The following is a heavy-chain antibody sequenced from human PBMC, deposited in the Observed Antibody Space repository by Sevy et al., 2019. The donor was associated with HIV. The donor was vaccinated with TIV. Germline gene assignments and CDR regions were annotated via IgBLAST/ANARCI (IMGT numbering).Heavy chain of an antibody. J-gene: IGHJ6*02. CDR2: ISSSSNTI. CDR1: GFTFITYN. Sequence: GGSLRLSCTASGFTFITYNMNWVRQAPGKGLEWISYISSSSNTIYYADSVKGRLTISRGNVKNSLYLQMNSLRAEDTAVYYCARNGGYADYGMDVWGQGTTVTVSS. V-gene: IGHV3-48*01. CDR3: ARNGGYADYGMDV. D-gene: IGHD5-12*01.